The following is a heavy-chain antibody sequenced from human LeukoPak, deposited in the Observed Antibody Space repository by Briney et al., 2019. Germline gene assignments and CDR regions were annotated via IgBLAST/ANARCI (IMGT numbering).Heavy chain of an antibody. D-gene: IGHD3-22*01. V-gene: IGHV5-51*01. CDR1: KYSFTRYW. J-gene: IGHJ4*02. CDR2: IYPGDSDT. CDR3: ASLSYSYESSGFDY. Sequence: GESLKISCKGSKYSFTRYWIGWVRQMPGKGLEWMGIIYPGDSDTRYSPSFQGQVTISVDKSISTAYLQWSSLRASDTAMYYCASLSYSYESSGFDYWGQGTLVTVSS.